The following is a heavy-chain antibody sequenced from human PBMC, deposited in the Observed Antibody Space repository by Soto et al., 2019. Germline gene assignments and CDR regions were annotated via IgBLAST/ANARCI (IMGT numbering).Heavy chain of an antibody. Sequence: PSETLSLTCAVSGYSISSGHSWGWIRQPPGKGLEWIGSIFHTGSTYYNPSLKSRVTLSVDTSKNRFSLKLSFVTAADTAVYFCATLPRLDGMDVWGQGTTVTVSS. J-gene: IGHJ6*02. CDR1: GYSISSGHS. CDR3: ATLPRLDGMDV. CDR2: IFHTGST. D-gene: IGHD6-25*01. V-gene: IGHV4-38-2*01.